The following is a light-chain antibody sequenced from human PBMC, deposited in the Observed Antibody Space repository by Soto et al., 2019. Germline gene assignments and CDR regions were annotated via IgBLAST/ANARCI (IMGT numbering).Light chain of an antibody. CDR2: DAS. Sequence: DIQMTQSPSALSASIGDRVTITCRASQNIDTSLAWYQQKPGKAPKSLIFDASNLESGVSSRLRGSGSGTEFNLTIDNLQPGDSGSYYCQHYKAFSPWTFGQGTKVEIK. V-gene: IGKV1-5*01. CDR3: QHYKAFSPWT. J-gene: IGKJ1*01. CDR1: QNIDTS.